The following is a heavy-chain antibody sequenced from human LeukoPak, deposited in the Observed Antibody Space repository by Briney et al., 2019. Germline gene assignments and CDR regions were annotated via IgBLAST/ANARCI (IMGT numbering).Heavy chain of an antibody. Sequence: GGSLSLSCAASGFTFDDYAMHWVRQAPGKGLEWVSLISWDGGSTYYADSVKGRFTISRDNAKNSLYLQMNSLRAEDTALYYCGRAYDFSRHWGQGTLVTVS. CDR1: GFTFDDYA. V-gene: IGHV3-43D*03. D-gene: IGHD3-3*01. CDR3: GRAYDFSRH. J-gene: IGHJ4*02. CDR2: ISWDGGST.